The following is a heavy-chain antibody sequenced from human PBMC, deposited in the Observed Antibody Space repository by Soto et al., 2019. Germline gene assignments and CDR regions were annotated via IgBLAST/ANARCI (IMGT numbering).Heavy chain of an antibody. CDR3: ASDRIGAAAGTGFLFY. V-gene: IGHV4-59*12. CDR2: IYYSGST. D-gene: IGHD6-13*01. CDR1: GDSISSYY. Sequence: PSETLSLTCTVSGDSISSYYWSWIRQPPGKGLEWIGYIYYSGSTNYNPSLKSRVTISVDTSKNQFSLKLSSVTAADTAVYYCASDRIGAAAGTGFLFYWGQGTLVTVS. J-gene: IGHJ4*02.